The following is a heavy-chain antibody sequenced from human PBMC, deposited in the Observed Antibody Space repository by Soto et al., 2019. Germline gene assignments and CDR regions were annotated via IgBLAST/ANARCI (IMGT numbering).Heavy chain of an antibody. V-gene: IGHV4-59*01. J-gene: IGHJ4*02. CDR3: ARNPDCGGDCSTLFDY. CDR1: GGSISSYC. CDR2: IYYSGST. Sequence: PSETLSLTCTVSGGSISSYCWSWIRQPPGKGLEWIGYIYYSGSTNYNPSLKSRVTISVDTSKNQFSLKLSSVTAADTAVYYCARNPDCGGDCSTLFDYWGQGTLVTVSS. D-gene: IGHD2-21*01.